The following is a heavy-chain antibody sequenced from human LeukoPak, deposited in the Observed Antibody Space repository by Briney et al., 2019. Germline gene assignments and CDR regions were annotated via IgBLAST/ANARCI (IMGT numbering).Heavy chain of an antibody. Sequence: SQTLSLTCAVSGGSFSSGGYSWSWLRQPPGTGLEWIGYIYHSGSTYYNPSLKSRVTISVDRSKNQFSLKLSSVTAADTAVYYCARESTMVRGGIDWGQGTLVTVSS. CDR2: IYHSGST. V-gene: IGHV4-30-2*01. D-gene: IGHD3-10*01. J-gene: IGHJ4*02. CDR3: ARESTMVRGGID. CDR1: GGSFSSGGYS.